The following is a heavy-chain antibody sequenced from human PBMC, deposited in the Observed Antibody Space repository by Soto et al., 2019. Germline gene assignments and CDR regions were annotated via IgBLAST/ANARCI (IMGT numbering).Heavy chain of an antibody. Sequence: PGGSLRLSCAASGFTFSPYGMHWVRQAPGKGLEWVAVISYDGSNKYYADSVKGRFTISRDNSKNTLYLQMNSLRAEDTAVYYCARDSVGEYSSSWPPYGMDVWGQGTTVTVSS. J-gene: IGHJ6*02. CDR1: GFTFSPYG. D-gene: IGHD6-13*01. CDR2: ISYDGSNK. CDR3: ARDSVGEYSSSWPPYGMDV. V-gene: IGHV3-30*03.